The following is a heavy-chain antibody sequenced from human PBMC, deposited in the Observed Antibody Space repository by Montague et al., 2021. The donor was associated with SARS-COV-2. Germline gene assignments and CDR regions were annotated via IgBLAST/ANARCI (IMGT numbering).Heavy chain of an antibody. D-gene: IGHD1-26*01. J-gene: IGHJ3*02. CDR3: AHRRGLLLSDAFDI. Sequence: PALVKPTQTLTLTCTFSGFSLSTSGLGVGWIRQPPGKALEWLALIYWDDDKRYSPSLKSRLTITKDTSKNQVVLTMTNMDPVDTATYYCAHRRGLLLSDAFDIGGPGTMVTVAS. V-gene: IGHV2-5*02. CDR1: GFSLSTSGLG. CDR2: IYWDDDK.